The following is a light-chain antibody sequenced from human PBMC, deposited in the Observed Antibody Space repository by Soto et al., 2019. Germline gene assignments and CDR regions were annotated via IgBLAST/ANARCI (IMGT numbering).Light chain of an antibody. Sequence: EIVLTQSPGTLSLSPGERATLSCRASLSVSSSYLAWYQQKPGQAPRLLIYGASSRATGITDRFSGSGSGTDCTLTISRLEPEDSAVYYCQQDGSSPPYTVGQGTKLEIK. CDR2: GAS. CDR1: LSVSSSY. CDR3: QQDGSSPPYT. V-gene: IGKV3-20*01. J-gene: IGKJ2*01.